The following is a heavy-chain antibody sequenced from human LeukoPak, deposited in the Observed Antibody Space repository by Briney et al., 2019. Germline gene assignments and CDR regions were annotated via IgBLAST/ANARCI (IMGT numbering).Heavy chain of an antibody. J-gene: IGHJ4*02. CDR1: GFSDYTYA. V-gene: IGHV3-23*01. Sequence: GGSLRLSRVASGFSDYTYAMSWVRQAPGKGLEWVSGISGTSGGSTYYADSVKGRFTISRDNSRNTLYLQMNSLRAEDTAIYYCAKDQATTLTTPDSWGQGTLVTVSS. D-gene: IGHD4-11*01. CDR2: ISGTSGGST. CDR3: AKDQATTLTTPDS.